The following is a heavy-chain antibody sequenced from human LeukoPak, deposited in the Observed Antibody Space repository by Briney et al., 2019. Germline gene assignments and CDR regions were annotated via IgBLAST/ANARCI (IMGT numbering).Heavy chain of an antibody. V-gene: IGHV4-31*03. J-gene: IGHJ6*03. CDR2: IYYSGST. Sequence: PSETLSLTCTVSGGSISSGGYYWSWIRQHPGEGLEWIGYIYYSGSTYYNPSLKSRVTISVDTSKNQFSLKLGSVTAADTAVYYCARAVTAAYYYYYYMDVWGKGTTVTVSS. CDR1: GGSISSGGYY. CDR3: ARAVTAAYYYYYYMDV. D-gene: IGHD2-15*01.